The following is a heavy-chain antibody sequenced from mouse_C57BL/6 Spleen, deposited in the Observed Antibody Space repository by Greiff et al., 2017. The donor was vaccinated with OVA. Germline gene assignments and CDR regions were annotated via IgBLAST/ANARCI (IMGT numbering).Heavy chain of an antibody. CDR2: IYWDDDK. CDR3: ARRGGFDYGSSYDYAMDY. J-gene: IGHJ4*01. D-gene: IGHD1-1*01. CDR1: GFSLSTSGMG. V-gene: IGHV8-12*01. Sequence: QVTLKVSGPGILQSSQTLSLTCSFSGFSLSTSGMGVSWIRQPSGKGLEWLAHIYWDDDKRYNPSLKSRLTISKDTSRNQVLLKITSVDTADTATYYCARRGGFDYGSSYDYAMDYWGQGTSVTVSS.